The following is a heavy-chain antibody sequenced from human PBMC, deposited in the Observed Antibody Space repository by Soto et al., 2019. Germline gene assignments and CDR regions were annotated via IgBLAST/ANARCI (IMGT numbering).Heavy chain of an antibody. D-gene: IGHD6-19*01. Sequence: PGGSLRLSCAASGFTFSSYAMHWVRQAPGKGLEWVAVISYDGSNKYYADSVKGRFTISRDNSKNTLYLQMNSLRAEDTAVYYCARDAKAVAGTRGRFDYWGQGTLVTVSS. CDR2: ISYDGSNK. V-gene: IGHV3-30-3*01. J-gene: IGHJ4*02. CDR3: ARDAKAVAGTRGRFDY. CDR1: GFTFSSYA.